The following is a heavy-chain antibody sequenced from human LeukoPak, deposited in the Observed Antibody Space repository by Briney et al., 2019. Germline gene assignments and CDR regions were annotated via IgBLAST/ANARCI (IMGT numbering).Heavy chain of an antibody. CDR3: ARGWDSGIHFDM. CDR2: ISSGGTTI. CDR1: GFTFSSYA. Sequence: QPGRSLRLSCAASGFTFSSYAMHWVRQAPGKGLEWISIISSGGTTIYYADSVKGRFTVSRDNAKNSLFLQMNSLRAEDTAIYYCARGWDSGIHFDMWGQGTMVTVSS. J-gene: IGHJ3*02. D-gene: IGHD1-26*01. V-gene: IGHV3-48*03.